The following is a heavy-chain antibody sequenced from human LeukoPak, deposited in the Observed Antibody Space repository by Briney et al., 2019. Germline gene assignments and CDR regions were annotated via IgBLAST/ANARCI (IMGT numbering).Heavy chain of an antibody. CDR1: GFTFSNYG. Sequence: GGSLRLSCAASGFTFSNYGMSWVRQAPGKGLEWVSGISGSGSHTYYADSVKGRFTISRDYSKNTLYLQMNSLKTEDTAVYYCTTETPINMITFGGVIEADYFDYWGQGTLVTVSS. J-gene: IGHJ4*02. D-gene: IGHD3-16*02. V-gene: IGHV3-23*01. CDR2: ISGSGSHT. CDR3: TTETPINMITFGGVIEADYFDY.